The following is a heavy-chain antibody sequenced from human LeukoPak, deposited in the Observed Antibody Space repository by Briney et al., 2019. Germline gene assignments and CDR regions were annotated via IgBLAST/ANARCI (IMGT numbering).Heavy chain of an antibody. CDR2: IKEDGSAK. CDR1: GFSFSSYG. D-gene: IGHD6-13*01. V-gene: IGHV3-7*04. Sequence: TGGSLRLSCAASGFSFSSYGMHWVRQAPGKGLEWVANIKEDGSAKYYVDSLKGRFTISRDNAKSSLYLQMNSLRAEDTAVYYCARAFSSPNWFAPWGQGTLVTVSS. J-gene: IGHJ5*02. CDR3: ARAFSSPNWFAP.